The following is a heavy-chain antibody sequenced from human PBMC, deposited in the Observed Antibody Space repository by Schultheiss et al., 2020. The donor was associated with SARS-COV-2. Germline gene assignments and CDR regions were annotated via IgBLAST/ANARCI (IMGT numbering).Heavy chain of an antibody. V-gene: IGHV4-39*01. CDR2: INHSGST. D-gene: IGHD3-16*01. CDR3: ARPSGGEWYLFDY. J-gene: IGHJ4*02. Sequence: SETLSLTCTVSGGSISSGGYYWSWIRQHPGKGLEWIGEINHSGSTNYNPSLKSRVTISVDTSKNQFSLKLSSVTAADTAVYYCARPSGGEWYLFDYWGQGTLVTVSS. CDR1: GGSISSGGYY.